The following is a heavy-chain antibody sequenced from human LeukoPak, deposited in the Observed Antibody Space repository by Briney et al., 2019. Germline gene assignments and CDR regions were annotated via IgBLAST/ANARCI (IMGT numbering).Heavy chain of an antibody. J-gene: IGHJ3*02. CDR3: ARDLPGITMIARTTFDI. D-gene: IGHD3-22*01. CDR2: ISSSSSYI. Sequence: AGGSLRLSCAASGFTFSSYSMNWVSQAPGKGLEWVSSISSSSSYIYYADSVKGQFTISRDNATNALYLQMNSLRAEDTAVYYCARDLPGITMIARTTFDIWGQGTMVTVSS. V-gene: IGHV3-21*01. CDR1: GFTFSSYS.